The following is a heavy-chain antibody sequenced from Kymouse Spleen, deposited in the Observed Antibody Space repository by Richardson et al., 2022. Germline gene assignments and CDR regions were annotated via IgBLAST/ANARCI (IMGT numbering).Heavy chain of an antibody. V-gene: IGHV4-39*01. CDR2: IYYSGST. Sequence: QLQLQESGPGLVKPSETLSLTCTVSGGSISSSSYYWGWIRQPPGKGLEWIGSIYYSGSTYYNPSLKSRVTISVDTSKNQFSLKLSSVTAADTAVYYCARGNWNSYFDYWGQGTLVTVSS. J-gene: IGHJ4*02. CDR1: GGSISSSSYY. D-gene: IGHD1-7*01. CDR3: ARGNWNSYFDY.